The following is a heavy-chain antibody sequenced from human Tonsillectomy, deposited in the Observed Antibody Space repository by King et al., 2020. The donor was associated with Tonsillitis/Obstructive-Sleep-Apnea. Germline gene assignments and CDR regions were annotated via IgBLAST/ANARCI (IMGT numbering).Heavy chain of an antibody. J-gene: IGHJ4*02. Sequence: VQLVESGGGSVQPGGSLRLSCATSGFTFTNHPLIWVRQAPGKGLEWISHIGGSANAIYYADSVQARFTVSRDNARNSLYLQMSSLRDEDTAVYYCARVVAGVTGADFWGQGTLVTVSS. CDR3: ARVVAGVTGADF. CDR1: GFTFTNHP. D-gene: IGHD2-8*01. V-gene: IGHV3-48*02. CDR2: IGGSANAI.